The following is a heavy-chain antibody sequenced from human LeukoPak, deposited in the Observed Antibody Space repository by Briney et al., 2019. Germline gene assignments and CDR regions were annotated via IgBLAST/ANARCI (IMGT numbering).Heavy chain of an antibody. CDR2: INHSGST. Sequence: PSETLSLTCTVSGASISSSSYYWGWIRQPPGKGLEWIGEINHSGSTNYNPSLKSRVTISVDTSKNQFSLKLSSVTAADTAVYYCARGGCSGGSCYGDWFDPWGQGTLVTVSS. CDR1: GASISSSSYY. D-gene: IGHD2-15*01. V-gene: IGHV4-39*07. J-gene: IGHJ5*02. CDR3: ARGGCSGGSCYGDWFDP.